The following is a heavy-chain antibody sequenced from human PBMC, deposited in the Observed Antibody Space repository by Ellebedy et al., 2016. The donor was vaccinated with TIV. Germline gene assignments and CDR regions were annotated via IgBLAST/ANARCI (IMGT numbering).Heavy chain of an antibody. J-gene: IGHJ4*02. Sequence: GESLKISCAASGFTFDDYTMHWVRQAPGKGLEWVSLISWDGGSTYYADSVKGRFTISRDNAKNSLYLQMNSLRAEDTALYHCARDDELGIVDYWGQGTLVTVSS. CDR1: GFTFDDYT. CDR2: ISWDGGST. CDR3: ARDDELGIVDY. V-gene: IGHV3-43*01. D-gene: IGHD7-27*01.